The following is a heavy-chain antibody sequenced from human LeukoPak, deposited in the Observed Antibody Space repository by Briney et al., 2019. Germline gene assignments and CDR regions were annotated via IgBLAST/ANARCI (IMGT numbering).Heavy chain of an antibody. V-gene: IGHV4-34*01. CDR2: INHSGST. J-gene: IGHJ4*02. Sequence: PSETLSLTCAVYGGSFSGYYWSWIRQPPGKGLEWIGEINHSGSTNYNPSLKSRVTISVGTSKNQFSLKLSSVTAADTAVYYCARRYCSGGSCYAFDYFDYWGQGFLVTVSS. CDR3: ARRYCSGGSCYAFDYFDY. D-gene: IGHD2-15*01. CDR1: GGSFSGYY.